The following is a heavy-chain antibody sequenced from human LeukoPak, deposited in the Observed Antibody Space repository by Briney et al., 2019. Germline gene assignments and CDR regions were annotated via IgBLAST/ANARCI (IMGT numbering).Heavy chain of an antibody. CDR2: IIPILGIA. D-gene: IGHD1-26*01. CDR1: GYSFTDYY. J-gene: IGHJ4*02. CDR3: ASWDPIR. Sequence: ASVRVSCKASGYSFTDYYMHWVRQAPGQGLEWMGRIIPILGIANYAQKFQGRVTITADKSTSTAYMELSSLRSEDTAVHYCASWDPIRWGQGTLVTVSS. V-gene: IGHV1-69*02.